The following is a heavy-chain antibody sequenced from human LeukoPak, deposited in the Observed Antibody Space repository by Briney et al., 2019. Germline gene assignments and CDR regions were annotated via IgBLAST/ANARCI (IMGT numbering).Heavy chain of an antibody. Sequence: GGSLRLSCAASGFTVSSNYMSWVRQAPGKGLEWVSVIYSGGSTYYADSVKGRFTISRDNSKNTLYLQMYSLRAKDTAVYYCAKVEGASKASVYWGQGALVTVSS. CDR3: AKVEGASKASVY. CDR1: GFTVSSNY. J-gene: IGHJ4*02. V-gene: IGHV3-53*01. D-gene: IGHD1-1*01. CDR2: IYSGGST.